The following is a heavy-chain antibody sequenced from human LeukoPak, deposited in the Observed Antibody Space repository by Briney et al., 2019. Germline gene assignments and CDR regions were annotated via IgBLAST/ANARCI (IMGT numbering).Heavy chain of an antibody. Sequence: GGSLRLSCAASGFTFSSYWMSWVRQAPGKGLEWGANIKQDGSEKYYVDSVKGRFTISRDNAKNSLYLQMNSLRAEDTAVYYCARGLHCSGGSCYDTTFDYWGQGTLVTVSS. V-gene: IGHV3-7*04. CDR2: IKQDGSEK. J-gene: IGHJ4*02. CDR1: GFTFSSYW. D-gene: IGHD2-15*01. CDR3: ARGLHCSGGSCYDTTFDY.